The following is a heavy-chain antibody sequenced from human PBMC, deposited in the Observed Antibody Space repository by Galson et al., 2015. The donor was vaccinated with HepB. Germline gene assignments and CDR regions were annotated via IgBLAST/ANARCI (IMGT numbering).Heavy chain of an antibody. D-gene: IGHD3-9*01. Sequence: SVKVSCKASGYTFTSYAMHWVRQAPGQRLEWMGWINAGNGNTKYSQKFQGRVTITRDTSASTAYMELSSLRSEDTAVYYCARGQNDIRSSSGEANWFDPWGQGTLVTVSS. V-gene: IGHV1-3*01. J-gene: IGHJ5*02. CDR2: INAGNGNT. CDR3: ARGQNDIRSSSGEANWFDP. CDR1: GYTFTSYA.